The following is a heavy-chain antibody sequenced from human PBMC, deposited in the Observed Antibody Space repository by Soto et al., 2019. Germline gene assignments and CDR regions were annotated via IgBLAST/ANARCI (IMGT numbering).Heavy chain of an antibody. V-gene: IGHV3-30*18. CDR3: AKDLRYYGSGSQYYYYGMDV. Sequence: GGSLRLSCAASGFTFSNYGMHWVRQAPGKGLEWVAVISYDGSNKYYADSVKGRFTISRDKSKNTLYLQMNSLRAEDTAVYYCAKDLRYYGSGSQYYYYGMDVWGQGTTVTVSS. CDR1: GFTFSNYG. D-gene: IGHD3-10*01. J-gene: IGHJ6*02. CDR2: ISYDGSNK.